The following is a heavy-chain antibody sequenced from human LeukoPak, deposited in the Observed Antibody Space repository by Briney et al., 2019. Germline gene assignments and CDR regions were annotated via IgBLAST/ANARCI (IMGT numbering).Heavy chain of an antibody. D-gene: IGHD6-13*01. CDR1: GGSFSGYY. CDR2: INHSGST. CDR3: VRAPRLTPIAAAGKGNWFDP. Sequence: PSEALSLTCAVYGGSFSGYYWSWIRQPPGKGLEWSGEINHSGSTNYNPSLKRRVTISVDTSKNQFSLKLSSVTAADTAVYHCVRAPRLTPIAAAGKGNWFDPWGQGTLVTVSS. J-gene: IGHJ5*02. V-gene: IGHV4-34*01.